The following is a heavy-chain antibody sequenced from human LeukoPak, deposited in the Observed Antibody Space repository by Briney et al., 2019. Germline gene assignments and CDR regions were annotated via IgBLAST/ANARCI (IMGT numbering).Heavy chain of an antibody. Sequence: SETLSLTCTVSGGSISSYYWSWIRQPAGKELEWIGRIYTSGSTNYNPSLKSRVTMSVDTSKNQFSLKLSSVTAADTAVYYCARDNCGGDCSTYYYYYMDVWGKGTTVTVSS. CDR2: IYTSGST. J-gene: IGHJ6*03. V-gene: IGHV4-4*07. CDR1: GGSISSYY. CDR3: ARDNCGGDCSTYYYYYMDV. D-gene: IGHD2-21*02.